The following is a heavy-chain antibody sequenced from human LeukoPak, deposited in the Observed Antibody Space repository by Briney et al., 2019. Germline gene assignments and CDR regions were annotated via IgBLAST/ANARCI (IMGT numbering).Heavy chain of an antibody. CDR2: IYYSGST. Sequence: SETLSLTCTVSGGSISCYYWSWIRQPPGKGLEWIGYIYYSGSTNYNPSLKSRVTISVDTSKNQFSLKLSSVTAADTAVYYCAGLQAVGYCSGGSCYPYYYGMDVWGQGTTVTVSS. CDR1: GGSISCYY. V-gene: IGHV4-59*01. D-gene: IGHD2-15*01. CDR3: AGLQAVGYCSGGSCYPYYYGMDV. J-gene: IGHJ6*02.